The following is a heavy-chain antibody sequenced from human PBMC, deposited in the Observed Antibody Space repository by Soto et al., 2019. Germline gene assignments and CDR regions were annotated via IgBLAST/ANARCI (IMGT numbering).Heavy chain of an antibody. J-gene: IGHJ4*02. CDR3: ARDHASDYGDFADF. Sequence: QVQLVASGGDLVEPGGSLRLSCAASGFTFGDYYMSWIRQAPGKGLEWVSYISGSGSILYYSDSVKGRFTISRDNAKNSLYLQMNSLRVDDTALYSCARDHASDYGDFADFWGQGTLVTVSS. V-gene: IGHV3-11*01. CDR2: ISGSGSIL. CDR1: GFTFGDYY. D-gene: IGHD4-17*01.